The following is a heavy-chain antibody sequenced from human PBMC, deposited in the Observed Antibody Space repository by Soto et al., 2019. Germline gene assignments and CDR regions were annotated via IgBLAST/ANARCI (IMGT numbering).Heavy chain of an antibody. CDR3: ARGRHEYCTNGVCYGWFDP. J-gene: IGHJ5*02. CDR1: GGTFSSYA. D-gene: IGHD2-8*01. CDR2: IIPIFGTA. V-gene: IGHV1-69*13. Sequence: SVKVSCKASGGTFSSYAISWVRQAPGQGLEWMGGIIPIFGTANYAQKFQGRVTITADESTSTAYMELSSLRSEDTAVYYCARGRHEYCTNGVCYGWFDPWGQGTLVTVSS.